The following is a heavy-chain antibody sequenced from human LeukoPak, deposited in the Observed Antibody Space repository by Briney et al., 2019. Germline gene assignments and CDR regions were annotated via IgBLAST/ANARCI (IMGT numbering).Heavy chain of an antibody. D-gene: IGHD4-23*01. CDR2: INPISGDT. CDR1: GHTLTAYY. Sequence: ASVTLSCTASGHTLTAYYIHWRRQGPAQGLENMGWINPISGDTNYGQKFQGRVTMTRDTSISTAYMELSRLRSDDTAFYYCARDGYSGNGGYDYWGQGTLVTVSS. CDR3: ARDGYSGNGGYDY. J-gene: IGHJ4*02. V-gene: IGHV1-2*02.